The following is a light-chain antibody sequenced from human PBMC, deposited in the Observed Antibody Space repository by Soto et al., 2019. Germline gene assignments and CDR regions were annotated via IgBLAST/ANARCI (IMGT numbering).Light chain of an antibody. J-gene: IGKJ1*01. Sequence: DIQMTQSPSTLSASVGDRVTITCRASQSISSWLAWYQQKPGKAPKLLIYDASSLESGVPSRFSGSGSGTEFTLTISSLQPDDFATYYFQQYNSPETFGQGNKVEIK. CDR1: QSISSW. CDR3: QQYNSPET. CDR2: DAS. V-gene: IGKV1-5*01.